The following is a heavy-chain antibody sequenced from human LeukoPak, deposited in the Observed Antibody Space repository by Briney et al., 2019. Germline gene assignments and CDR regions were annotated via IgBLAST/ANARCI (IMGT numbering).Heavy chain of an antibody. CDR1: GDSISDFH. CDR2: IHYSGSS. CDR3: VLAPNSNWFDF. Sequence: SETLSLTCSVSGDSISDFHWNWTRQSPEKGLEWIGNIHYSGSSVYNPSLRSRVSMSIDRSLKQFFLKLTSVTAADTAVYYCVLAPNSNWFDFWGQGILVTVSS. V-gene: IGHV4-59*08. D-gene: IGHD2-8*01. J-gene: IGHJ4*02.